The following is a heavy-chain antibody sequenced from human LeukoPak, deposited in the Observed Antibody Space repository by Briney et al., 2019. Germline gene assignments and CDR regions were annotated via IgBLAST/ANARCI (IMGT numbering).Heavy chain of an antibody. V-gene: IGHV3-23*01. Sequence: PGGSLRLSCAASGFTFNNYGMSWVRQAPGRGLEWVSAISRDGGDTFYADSVKGRFTISRDNSKNTVYLQMSSLRAEDTALYYCAKLGHTSGYYARHSDYWGQGTLVTVSS. CDR1: GFTFNNYG. CDR3: AKLGHTSGYYARHSDY. D-gene: IGHD3-22*01. CDR2: ISRDGGDT. J-gene: IGHJ4*02.